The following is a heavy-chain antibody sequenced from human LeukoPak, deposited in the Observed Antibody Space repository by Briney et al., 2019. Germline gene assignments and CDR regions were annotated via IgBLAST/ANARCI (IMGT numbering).Heavy chain of an antibody. CDR3: AKDGSGGMFDP. D-gene: IGHD2-15*01. V-gene: IGHV3-30*18. J-gene: IGHJ5*02. CDR1: GFTFSSYG. CDR2: ISYDGSNK. Sequence: PGRSLRLSCAASGFTFSSYGIHWVRQAPGKGLEWVAVISYDGSNKYYADSVKGRFTISRDNSKNTLYLQMNSLRAEDTAVYYCAKDGSGGMFDPWGQGTLVTVSS.